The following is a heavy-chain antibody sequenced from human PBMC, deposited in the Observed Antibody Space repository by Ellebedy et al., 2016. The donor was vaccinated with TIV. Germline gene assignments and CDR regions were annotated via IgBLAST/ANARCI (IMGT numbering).Heavy chain of an antibody. J-gene: IGHJ6*02. CDR1: GFTFTSYW. V-gene: IGHV3-74*01. Sequence: GEFLKISCAASGFTFTSYWMHWVRQAPGKGLVWVSHINGDGSHTIYADSVKGRFTISRDNAKNTLYLQMNSLRADDTAVYYCARDLYYGIDFWGQGTTVTVSS. CDR3: ARDLYYGIDF. CDR2: INGDGSHT.